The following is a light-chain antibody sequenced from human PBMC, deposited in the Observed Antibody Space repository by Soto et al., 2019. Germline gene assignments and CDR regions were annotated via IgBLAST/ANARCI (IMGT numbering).Light chain of an antibody. CDR1: SSDVGGYNS. CDR2: EVT. V-gene: IGLV2-14*01. CDR3: KSYTSTNTPV. Sequence: QSALTQPASVSASPGQSITISCTGTSSDVGGYNSVSWYQQHPGKAPKLLISEVTNRPSGVSNRFSGSKSGNTASLTISGLQADDEADYYCKSYTSTNTPVFGGGTKLTVL. J-gene: IGLJ3*02.